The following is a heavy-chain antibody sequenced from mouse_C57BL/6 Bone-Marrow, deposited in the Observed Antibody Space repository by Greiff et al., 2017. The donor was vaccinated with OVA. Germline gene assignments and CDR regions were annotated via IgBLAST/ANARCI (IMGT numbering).Heavy chain of an antibody. Sequence: VQLQQSGPELVKPGASVKISCKASGYAFSSSWMNWVKQRPGKGLEWIGRIYPGDGDTNYNGKFKGKATLTADKSSSTAYMQLSSLTSEDSAVYFCATNYGSSYVFDYWGQGTTLTVSS. CDR3: ATNYGSSYVFDY. CDR2: IYPGDGDT. J-gene: IGHJ2*01. D-gene: IGHD1-1*01. V-gene: IGHV1-82*01. CDR1: GYAFSSSW.